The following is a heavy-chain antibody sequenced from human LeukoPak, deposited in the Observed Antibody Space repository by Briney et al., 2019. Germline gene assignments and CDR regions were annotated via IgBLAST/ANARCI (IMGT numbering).Heavy chain of an antibody. CDR2: ISSSSSYI. Sequence: GGSLRLSCAASGFTFSSYSMNWVRQAPGKGLEWVSSISSSSSYIYYADSVKGRFTTSRDNAKNSLYLQMNSLRAEDTAVYYCARDGAGAPDWFDPWGQGTLVTVSS. J-gene: IGHJ5*02. V-gene: IGHV3-21*01. CDR3: ARDGAGAPDWFDP. D-gene: IGHD1-26*01. CDR1: GFTFSSYS.